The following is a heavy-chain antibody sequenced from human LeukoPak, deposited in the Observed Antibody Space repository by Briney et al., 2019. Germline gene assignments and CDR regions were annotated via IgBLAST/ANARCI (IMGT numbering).Heavy chain of an antibody. V-gene: IGHV4-34*01. J-gene: IGHJ4*02. CDR1: GVSSSGYY. Sequence: PSETLSLTCAVYGVSSSGYYWSWIRQPPGKGLEWIGEINHSGSTNYNPSLKSRVTISVDTSKNQFSLKLSSVTAADTAVYYCARAKSDIVATIDYWGQGTLVTVSS. CDR2: INHSGST. CDR3: ARAKSDIVATIDY. D-gene: IGHD5-12*01.